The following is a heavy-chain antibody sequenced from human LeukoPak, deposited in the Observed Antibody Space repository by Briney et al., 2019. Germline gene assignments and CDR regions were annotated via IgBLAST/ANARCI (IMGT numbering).Heavy chain of an antibody. Sequence: QPGGSLRLSCAASGFTFDDFAMHWVRQAPGKGLEWVSGICWNSGSIGYADSVKGRFTVSRDNAKNSLYLQMNSLRAEDTALYYCAKDTCSSTSCYYYYGMDVWGRGTTVTVSS. CDR3: AKDTCSSTSCYYYYGMDV. CDR1: GFTFDDFA. V-gene: IGHV3-9*01. D-gene: IGHD2-2*01. J-gene: IGHJ6*02. CDR2: ICWNSGSI.